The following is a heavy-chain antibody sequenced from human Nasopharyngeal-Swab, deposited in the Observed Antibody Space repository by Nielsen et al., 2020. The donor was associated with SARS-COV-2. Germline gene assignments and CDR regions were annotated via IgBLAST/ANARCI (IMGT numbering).Heavy chain of an antibody. CDR3: ARAEVPAALDY. D-gene: IGHD2-2*01. Sequence: WIRQPPGKGLEWIGYIYYSGSTYYNPSLKSRVTISVDTSKNQFSLKLSSVTAADTAVYYCARAEVPAALDYWGQETLVTVSS. CDR2: IYYSGST. V-gene: IGHV4-30-4*01. J-gene: IGHJ4*02.